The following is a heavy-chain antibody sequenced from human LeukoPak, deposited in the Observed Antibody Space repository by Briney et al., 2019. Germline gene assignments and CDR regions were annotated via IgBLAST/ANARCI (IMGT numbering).Heavy chain of an antibody. CDR2: VSGSGGST. Sequence: GGSLRLSCAASGFTFSSYAMTWVRQDPGKGLEWVSTVSGSGGSTNHADSVKGRFTISRDNSKNTLYLQMNSLRAEDTAVYYCAKDPADYSSGWYYFDSWGQGTLVTISS. CDR1: GFTFSSYA. CDR3: AKDPADYSSGWYYFDS. D-gene: IGHD6-19*01. V-gene: IGHV3-23*01. J-gene: IGHJ4*02.